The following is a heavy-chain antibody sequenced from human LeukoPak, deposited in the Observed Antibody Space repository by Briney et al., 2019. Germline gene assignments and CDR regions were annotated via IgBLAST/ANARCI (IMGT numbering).Heavy chain of an antibody. D-gene: IGHD6-13*01. CDR2: IYHSGST. CDR1: GGSISSGGYS. J-gene: IGHJ5*02. CDR3: ARDRAAAGEGGWFDP. Sequence: SETLSLTCAVSGGSISSGGYSWSWIRQPPGKGLEWIGYIYHSGSTYYNPSLKSRVTISVDRSKNQLSLKLSSVTAADTAVYYCARDRAAAGEGGWFDPWGQGTLVTVSS. V-gene: IGHV4-30-2*01.